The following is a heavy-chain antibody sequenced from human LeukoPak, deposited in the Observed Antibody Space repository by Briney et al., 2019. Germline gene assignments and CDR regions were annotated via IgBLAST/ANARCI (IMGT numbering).Heavy chain of an antibody. J-gene: IGHJ4*02. D-gene: IGHD3-22*01. CDR2: ISSSSSYT. CDR1: GFSFSDYY. Sequence: GGSLRLSCAASGFSFSDYYMSWIRQAPGKGLEWVSYISSSSSYTNYAGSVKDRFTISRDNAKNSLYLQMNSLRAEDTAVYYCARDVSDYYDSSGLDYWGQGTLVTVSS. CDR3: ARDVSDYYDSSGLDY. V-gene: IGHV3-11*05.